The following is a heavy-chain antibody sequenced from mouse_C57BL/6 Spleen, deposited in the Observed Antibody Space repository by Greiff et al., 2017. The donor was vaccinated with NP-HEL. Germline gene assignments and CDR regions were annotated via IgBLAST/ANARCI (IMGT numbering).Heavy chain of an antibody. CDR2: IDPSDSYT. V-gene: IGHV1-59*01. Sequence: QVQLQQPGAELVRPGTSVKLSCKASGYTFTSSWMHWVKQRPGQGLEWIGVIDPSDSYTNYNQKFKGKATLTVDTSSSTAYMQLSSLTSEDSAVYYCARRVFTTVVGWYFDVWGTGTTVTVSS. CDR3: ARRVFTTVVGWYFDV. D-gene: IGHD1-1*01. J-gene: IGHJ1*03. CDR1: GYTFTSSW.